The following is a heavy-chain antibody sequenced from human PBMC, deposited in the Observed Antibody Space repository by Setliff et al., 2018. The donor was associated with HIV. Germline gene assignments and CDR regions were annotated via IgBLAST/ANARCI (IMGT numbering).Heavy chain of an antibody. V-gene: IGHV1-18*04. J-gene: IGHJ4*02. Sequence: ASVKVSCKASGYTFTSYGISWVRQAPGQGLEWMGWISTYKGNTKYEQKFQGRVTMTRNTSISTAYMELSSLRSEDTAVYYCARFRKFQLVGALDYWGQGTLVTVSS. CDR3: ARFRKFQLVGALDY. D-gene: IGHD1-26*01. CDR2: ISTYKGNT. CDR1: GYTFTSYG.